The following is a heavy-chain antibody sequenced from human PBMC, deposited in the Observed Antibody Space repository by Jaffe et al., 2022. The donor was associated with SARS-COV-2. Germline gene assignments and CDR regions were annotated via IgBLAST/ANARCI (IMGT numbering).Heavy chain of an antibody. D-gene: IGHD2-8*02. CDR3: AKDIGGGSLGLVDYYYYGMDV. CDR2: ISWNSGSI. V-gene: IGHV3-9*01. J-gene: IGHJ6*02. Sequence: EVQLVESGGGLVQPGRSLRLSCAASGFTFDDYAMHWVRQAPGKGLEWVSGISWNSGSIGYADSVKGRFTISRDNAKNSLYLQMNSLRAEDTALYYCAKDIGGGSLGLVDYYYYGMDVWGQGTTVTVSS. CDR1: GFTFDDYA.